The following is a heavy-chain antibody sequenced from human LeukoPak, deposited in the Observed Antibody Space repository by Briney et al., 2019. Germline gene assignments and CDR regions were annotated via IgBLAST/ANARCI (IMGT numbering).Heavy chain of an antibody. CDR3: ARRPTTVTTYGYFQH. CDR2: IIPIFGTA. CDR1: GGTFSSYA. V-gene: IGHV1-69*13. J-gene: IGHJ1*01. D-gene: IGHD4-17*01. Sequence: EASVKVSCKASGGTFSSYAISWVRQAPGQGLEWMGGIIPIFGTANYAQKFQGRVTITADESTSTAYMELSSLRSEDTAVYYCARRPTTVTTYGYFQHWGQGTLVTVSS.